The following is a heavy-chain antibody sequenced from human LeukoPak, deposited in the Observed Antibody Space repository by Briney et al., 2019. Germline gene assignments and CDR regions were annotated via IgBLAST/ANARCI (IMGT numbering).Heavy chain of an antibody. CDR1: GYTFTSYY. CDR2: INPSGGST. D-gene: IGHD3-10*01. J-gene: IGHJ4*02. V-gene: IGHV1-46*01. Sequence: ASVKVSCKASGYTFTSYYMHWVRQAPGQGLEWMGIINPSGGSTSYAQKFQGRVTTTRDMSTSTVYMELSSLRSEDTAVYYCTRSGSTLDYWGQGTLVTVSS. CDR3: TRSGSTLDY.